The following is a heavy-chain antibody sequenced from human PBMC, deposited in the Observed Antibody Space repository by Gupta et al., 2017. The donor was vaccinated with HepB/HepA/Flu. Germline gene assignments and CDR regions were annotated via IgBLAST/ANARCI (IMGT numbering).Heavy chain of an antibody. D-gene: IGHD3-10*01. Sequence: QVQLVQSGAEVKKPGASVKVSCKASGYTFTSYDINWVRQATGQGLEWMGWMNPNSGNTGDAQKFQGRVTMTRNTSISTAYMELSSLRSEETAVYYCARVSELLGFGEFPPGWFDPGGQGTLVTVSS. V-gene: IGHV1-8*01. CDR3: ARVSELLGFGEFPPGWFDP. J-gene: IGHJ5*02. CDR2: MNPNSGNT. CDR1: GYTFTSYD.